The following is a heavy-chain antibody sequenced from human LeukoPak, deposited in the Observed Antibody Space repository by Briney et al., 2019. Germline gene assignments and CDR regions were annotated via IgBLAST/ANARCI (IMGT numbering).Heavy chain of an antibody. D-gene: IGHD3-3*01. V-gene: IGHV1-46*01. CDR2: IYPRDGST. J-gene: IGHJ5*02. Sequence: ASVKVSCKASGYTFTSNYIHWVRQAPGQGLEWMGMIYPRDGSTSYAQKFQGRVTVTRDTSTSTVHMELSGLRSEDTAVYYCARAAGRYYDFWTHSSPWGQGTLVTVSS. CDR1: GYTFTSNY. CDR3: ARAAGRYYDFWTHSSP.